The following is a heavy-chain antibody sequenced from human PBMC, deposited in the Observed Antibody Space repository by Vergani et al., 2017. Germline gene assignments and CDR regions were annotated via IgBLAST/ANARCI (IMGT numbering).Heavy chain of an antibody. CDR2: IYTSGST. V-gene: IGHV4-61*02. CDR3: AGGWQWLVLDY. D-gene: IGHD6-19*01. J-gene: IGHJ4*02. CDR1: GGSISSGSYY. Sequence: QVQLQESGPGLVKPSQTLSLTCTVSGGSISSGSYYWSWIRQPAGKGLEWIGRIYTSGSTNYNPSLKSRVTISVDTSKNQFSLKLSSVTAADTAVYYCAGGWQWLVLDYWGQGTLVTVSS.